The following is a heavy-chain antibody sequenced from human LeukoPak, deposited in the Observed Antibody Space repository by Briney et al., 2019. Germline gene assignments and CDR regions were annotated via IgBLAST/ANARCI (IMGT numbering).Heavy chain of an antibody. J-gene: IGHJ4*02. Sequence: PGGSLRLSCAASGFTFSTYAMSWVRQAPGKGLGCVSAISGSGGSTYYADSVKGRFTISRENYKNTLYLQMNSRRSEDTAVYHCARASTPWYFDYCGQGTLVTVSS. D-gene: IGHD2-15*01. CDR2: ISGSGGST. CDR3: ARASTPWYFDY. V-gene: IGHV3-23*01. CDR1: GFTFSTYA.